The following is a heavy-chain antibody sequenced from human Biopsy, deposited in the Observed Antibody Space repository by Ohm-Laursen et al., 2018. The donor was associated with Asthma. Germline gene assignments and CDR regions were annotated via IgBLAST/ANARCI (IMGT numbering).Heavy chain of an antibody. D-gene: IGHD6-13*01. V-gene: IGHV3-9*01. CDR3: VKDIRLQLWGFDS. CDR2: VSWNSGSM. CDR1: GFTFDDYA. J-gene: IGHJ4*02. Sequence: SLRLSCAVSGFTFDDYAMHGGRQAPGKGLEWVSGVSWNSGSMDYADSVKGRFTISRDNAKNSLYLQMNSLRGADTALYYCVKDIRLQLWGFDSWGQGTLVTVSS.